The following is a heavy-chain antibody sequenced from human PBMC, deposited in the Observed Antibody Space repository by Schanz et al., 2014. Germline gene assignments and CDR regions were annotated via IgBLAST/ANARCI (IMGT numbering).Heavy chain of an antibody. CDR2: ISPYNGNT. CDR1: GYAFTTYG. J-gene: IGHJ4*02. V-gene: IGHV1-18*01. D-gene: IGHD3-10*01. CDR3: TSEAHNHEGLRSYSNV. Sequence: QVQLVQSGAEVKKPGASVRVSCKVSGYAFTTYGISWVRQAPGQGLEWMGWISPYNGNTNYAQKLQGRVTMTADTSTSTAYMDLSSLRSEDTAVYFCTSEAHNHEGLRSYSNVWGQGTLVTVTS.